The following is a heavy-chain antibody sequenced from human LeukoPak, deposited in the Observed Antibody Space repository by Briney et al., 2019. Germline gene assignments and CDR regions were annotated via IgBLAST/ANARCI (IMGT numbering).Heavy chain of an antibody. J-gene: IGHJ4*02. Sequence: GESLKISCKGSGYSFAIYWIGWVRQMPGKGLEWMGILYPGDSNTRYSPSFQGQVTISVDKSISTAYLQWSSLKASDTAMYYCARMRSGDTSGWYYFDSWGQGTLVIVSS. CDR3: ARMRSGDTSGWYYFDS. CDR2: LYPGDSNT. CDR1: GYSFAIYW. D-gene: IGHD6-19*01. V-gene: IGHV5-51*01.